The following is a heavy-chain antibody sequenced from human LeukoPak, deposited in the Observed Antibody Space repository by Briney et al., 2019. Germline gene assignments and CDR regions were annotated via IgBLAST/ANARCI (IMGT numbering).Heavy chain of an antibody. CDR3: AREGPRSTKPGFDY. V-gene: IGHV1-18*01. CDR2: ISAYNGNT. Sequence: GASVKVSCKAPSYTFTSYGINWVRQAPGQGLEWMGCISAYNGNTNYAQKLQGRVTMTTDTSTSTAYMELRSLRSDDTAVYYCAREGPRSTKPGFDYWGQGTLVTVSS. J-gene: IGHJ4*02. CDR1: SYTFTSYG. D-gene: IGHD2-8*01.